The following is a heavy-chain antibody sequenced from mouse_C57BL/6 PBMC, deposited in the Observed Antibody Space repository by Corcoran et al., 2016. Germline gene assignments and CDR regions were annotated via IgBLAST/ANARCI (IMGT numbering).Heavy chain of an antibody. D-gene: IGHD4-1*01. CDR2: IYPGSGNT. Sequence: QVQLQQSGPELVKPGASVKISCKASGYSFTSYYIHWVKQRPGQGLEWIGWIYPGSGNTKYNEKFKGKATLTADTSSSTAYMQLSSLTSEDSAVYYCARMGNWDLYYYAMDYWGQGTSVTVSS. CDR3: ARMGNWDLYYYAMDY. V-gene: IGHV1-66*01. CDR1: GYSFTSYY. J-gene: IGHJ4*01.